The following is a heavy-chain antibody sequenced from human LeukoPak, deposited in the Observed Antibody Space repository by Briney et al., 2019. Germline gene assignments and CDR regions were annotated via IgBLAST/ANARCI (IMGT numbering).Heavy chain of an antibody. Sequence: ASVKVSCKASGDTITSCGFNWSCQAPGQGLEWMGWINPSSGGTNYAQKFLGRVTMTRDTSISTAYMELSSLRSADKAMYDCDRCGVITGEDSWGQGTLVTVSS. CDR2: INPSSGGT. CDR3: DRCGVITGEDS. CDR1: GDTITSCG. J-gene: IGHJ5*01. D-gene: IGHD7-27*01. V-gene: IGHV1-2*02.